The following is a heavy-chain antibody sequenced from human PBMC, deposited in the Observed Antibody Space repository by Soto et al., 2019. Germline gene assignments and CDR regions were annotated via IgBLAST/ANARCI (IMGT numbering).Heavy chain of an antibody. J-gene: IGHJ4*02. Sequence: GGSLRPSCAASGFTFSGSAMHWVRQASGKGLEWVGRIRSKANSYATAYAASVKGRLTISRDDSKNTAYLQMNSLKTEDTAVYYCTSHPDSCSSTSCYFLDYWGQGTLVTVSS. V-gene: IGHV3-73*01. CDR2: IRSKANSYAT. CDR3: TSHPDSCSSTSCYFLDY. D-gene: IGHD2-2*01. CDR1: GFTFSGSA.